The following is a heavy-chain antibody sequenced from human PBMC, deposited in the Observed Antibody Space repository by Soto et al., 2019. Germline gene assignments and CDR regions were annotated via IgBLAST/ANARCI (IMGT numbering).Heavy chain of an antibody. CDR3: TREEGGDALDM. V-gene: IGHV3-73*01. D-gene: IGHD3-16*01. J-gene: IGHJ3*02. Sequence: EVHLVESGGGLVQPGGSLKLSCAASGFTFSGSAMHWVRQAPGKGLEWVGRSRSKPNNYATAYAASVRGRFTISRDDSRNTAYLQMNSLKTEDTAVYFCTREEGGDALDMWGQGTMVTVSS. CDR2: SRSKPNNYAT. CDR1: GFTFSGSA.